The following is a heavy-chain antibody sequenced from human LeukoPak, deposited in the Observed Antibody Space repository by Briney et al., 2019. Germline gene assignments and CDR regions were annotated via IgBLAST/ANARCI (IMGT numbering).Heavy chain of an antibody. CDR1: GGSFSGYY. J-gene: IGHJ4*02. CDR3: AYDTYYYDSSGPYYFDY. D-gene: IGHD3-22*01. Sequence: PSETLSLTCAVYGGSFSGYYWSWIRQPPGKGLEWIGEINHRGSTNYNPSLKSRVTISVDTSKNQFSLKLSSVTAADKAVYYCAYDTYYYDSSGPYYFDYWGQGTLVTVSS. CDR2: INHRGST. V-gene: IGHV4-34*01.